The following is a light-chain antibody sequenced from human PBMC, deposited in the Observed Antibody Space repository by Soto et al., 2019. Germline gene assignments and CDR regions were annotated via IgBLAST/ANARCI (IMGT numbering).Light chain of an antibody. V-gene: IGLV2-18*02. Sequence: QSALTQPPSVSGSPGQAVTSSCTGTSSDVGSYNRVSWYQQPPGTAPKILIYEVTYRPSGVPDRFSGSKSGNTASLTISGLQAEDEADYYCSSYASSGTLVFGGGTKRTFL. J-gene: IGLJ2*01. CDR3: SSYASSGTLV. CDR1: SSDVGSYNR. CDR2: EVT.